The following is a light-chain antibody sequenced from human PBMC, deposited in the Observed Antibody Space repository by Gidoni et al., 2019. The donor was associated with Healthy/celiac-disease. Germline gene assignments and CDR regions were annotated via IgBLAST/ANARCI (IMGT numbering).Light chain of an antibody. CDR1: SSNIGSNS. CDR3: AAWDDSLSGPGV. Sequence: QSVLTQPPSASVTPGPGVTITCSGSSSNIGSNSVYWYQQLPGTAPNLLIFRNNQRPSGVPDRFSGSKSGTSASLAISGLRSEDEADYYCAAWDDSLSGPGVFGTGTKVTVL. V-gene: IGLV1-47*01. CDR2: RNN. J-gene: IGLJ1*01.